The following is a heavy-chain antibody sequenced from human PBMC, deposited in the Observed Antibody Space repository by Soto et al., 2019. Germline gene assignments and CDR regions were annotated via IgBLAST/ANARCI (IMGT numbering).Heavy chain of an antibody. CDR3: ARGRAGGYCSGGSCPVGTDY. Sequence: QVQLQQWGAGLLKPSETLSLTCAVYGGSFSGYYWSWIRQPPGKGLEWIGEINHSGSTNYNPSLKSRVTISVDTSQNQFSLKLSSVTAADTAVYYCARGRAGGYCSGGSCPVGTDYWGQGTLVTVSS. D-gene: IGHD2-15*01. J-gene: IGHJ4*02. V-gene: IGHV4-34*01. CDR2: INHSGST. CDR1: GGSFSGYY.